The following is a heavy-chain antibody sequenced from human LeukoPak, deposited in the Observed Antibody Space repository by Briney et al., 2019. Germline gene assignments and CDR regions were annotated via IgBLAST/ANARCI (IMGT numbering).Heavy chain of an antibody. D-gene: IGHD6-13*01. Sequence: GGTLRLSCAASGFTFSSYGMSWVRQAPGKGLEWVSAISGSGGSTNYADSVKGRFTISKDNSKNTLYLQMNSLRAEDTAVYYCAKDILSSSWYYFDYWGQGTLVTVSS. CDR2: ISGSGGST. V-gene: IGHV3-23*01. CDR3: AKDILSSSWYYFDY. CDR1: GFTFSSYG. J-gene: IGHJ4*02.